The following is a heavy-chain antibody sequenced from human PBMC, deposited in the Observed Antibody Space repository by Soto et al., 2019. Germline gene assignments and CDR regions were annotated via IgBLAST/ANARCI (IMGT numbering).Heavy chain of an antibody. CDR2: INHSGST. CDR3: ARAQIRYYDFWSGYYKGPYYYYYGMDV. D-gene: IGHD3-3*01. J-gene: IGHJ6*02. Sequence: SETLSLTCAVYGGSFSGYYWSWIRQPPGKGLEWIGEINHSGSTNYNPSLKSRVTISVDTSKNQFSLKLSSVTAADTAVYYCARAQIRYYDFWSGYYKGPYYYYYGMDVWGQGTTVTVSS. CDR1: GGSFSGYY. V-gene: IGHV4-34*01.